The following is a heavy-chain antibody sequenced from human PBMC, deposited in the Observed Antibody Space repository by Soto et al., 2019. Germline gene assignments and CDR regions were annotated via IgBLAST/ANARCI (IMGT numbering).Heavy chain of an antibody. Sequence: GGSLRLSCTASGFTFGDYAMSWFRQAPGKGLEWVGFIRSKAYGGTTEYAASVKGRFTISRDDSKSIAYLQMNSLKTEDTAVYYCTSPPRAYSSGWYAAYWGQGTLVTVSS. D-gene: IGHD6-19*01. CDR2: IRSKAYGGTT. CDR1: GFTFGDYA. CDR3: TSPPRAYSSGWYAAY. J-gene: IGHJ4*02. V-gene: IGHV3-49*03.